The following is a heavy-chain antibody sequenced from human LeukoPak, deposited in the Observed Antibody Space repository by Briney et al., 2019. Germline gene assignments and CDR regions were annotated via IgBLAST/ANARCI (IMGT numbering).Heavy chain of an antibody. CDR1: GFTFSSYG. D-gene: IGHD3-3*01. V-gene: IGHV3-30*18. J-gene: IGHJ4*02. CDR2: ISYDGSNK. Sequence: GGSLRLSCAASGFTFSSYGMHWVRQAPGKGLEWVAVISYDGSNKYYADSVKGRFTISRDNSKNTLYLQMNSLRAEDTAVYYCAKEGDFWSGYSDYWGQGTLVTVSS. CDR3: AKEGDFWSGYSDY.